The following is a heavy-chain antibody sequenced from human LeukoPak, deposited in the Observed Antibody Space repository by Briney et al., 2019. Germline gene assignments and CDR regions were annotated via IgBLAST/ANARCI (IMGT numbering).Heavy chain of an antibody. CDR2: ISGSGGST. CDR1: GFTFSSYS. D-gene: IGHD2-21*02. CDR3: AKPLPTYCGGDCSDLNFDY. Sequence: HPGGSLRLSCAASGFTFSSYSMNWVRQAPGKGLEWVSAISGSGGSTYYADSVKGRFTISRDNSKNTLYLQMNSLRAEDTAVYYCAKPLPTYCGGDCSDLNFDYWGQGTLVTVSS. J-gene: IGHJ4*02. V-gene: IGHV3-23*01.